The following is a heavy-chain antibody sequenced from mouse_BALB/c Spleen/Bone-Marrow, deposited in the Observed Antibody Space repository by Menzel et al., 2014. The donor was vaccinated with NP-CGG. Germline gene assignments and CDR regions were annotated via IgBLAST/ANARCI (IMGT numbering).Heavy chain of an antibody. CDR3: TRSRRAMDY. J-gene: IGHJ4*01. CDR1: GYTFSSDY. CDR2: INPSNGGT. V-gene: IGHV1S81*02. D-gene: IGHD2-12*01. Sequence: LMESGDELVKPGASVKLSCKASGYTFSSDYMYWVKQRPGQGLEWIGEINPSNGGTNFNEKFKSKATLTVDKSSSTAYMQLSSLTSEDSAVYYCTRSRRAMDYWGQGTSVTVSS.